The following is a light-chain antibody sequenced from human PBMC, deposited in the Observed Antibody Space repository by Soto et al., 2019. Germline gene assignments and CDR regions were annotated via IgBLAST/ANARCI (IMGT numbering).Light chain of an antibody. Sequence: EIVWTQSPGTLSLSPGERATLSCRASQSVSSSYLAWYHQKPGQAPRLLIYGASSRATGIPDRFSGSGSGTDFTLTISRLEPEDFAVYYCQQYGGSRTFGQGTKVEIK. J-gene: IGKJ1*01. CDR2: GAS. V-gene: IGKV3-20*01. CDR1: QSVSSSY. CDR3: QQYGGSRT.